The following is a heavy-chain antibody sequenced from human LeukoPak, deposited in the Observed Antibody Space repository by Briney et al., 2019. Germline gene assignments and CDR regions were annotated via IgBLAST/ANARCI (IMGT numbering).Heavy chain of an antibody. Sequence: ASVKVSCKASGYSFTTYGISWVRQAPGQGLEWMGIINPSGGSTSYAQKFQGRVTMTRDMSTSTDYMELSSLRSEDTAVYYCARDNSVEDTAWWFDPWGQGTLVTVSS. J-gene: IGHJ5*02. CDR3: ARDNSVEDTAWWFDP. V-gene: IGHV1-46*01. CDR2: INPSGGST. D-gene: IGHD4-23*01. CDR1: GYSFTTYG.